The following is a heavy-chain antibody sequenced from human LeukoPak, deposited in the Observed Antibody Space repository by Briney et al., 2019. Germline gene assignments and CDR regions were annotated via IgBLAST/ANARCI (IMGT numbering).Heavy chain of an antibody. V-gene: IGHV3-33*01. J-gene: IGHJ4*02. CDR1: GFTFSSYG. D-gene: IGHD3-22*01. CDR2: IWYDGSYK. Sequence: GRSLRLSCAASGFTFSSYGMHWVRQAPGKGLEWVAVIWYDGSYKYYADSVKGRFTISRDNSKNTLYLQMNSLGAEDTAVYYCARDRGSNYYDSSLDYWGQGTLVTVSS. CDR3: ARDRGSNYYDSSLDY.